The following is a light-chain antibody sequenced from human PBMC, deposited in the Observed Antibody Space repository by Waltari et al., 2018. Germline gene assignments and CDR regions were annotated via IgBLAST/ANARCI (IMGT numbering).Light chain of an antibody. V-gene: IGKV1-9*01. J-gene: IGKJ4*01. Sequence: DIQLTQSPSFLSASVGDRVTITCRASQGISSYVAWYQQNPGKAPRLLIHSASTLQSGVPSRFSGSGPGTEFTLTISSLQPEDFASYYCQQLSSQPLTFGGGTKVEI. CDR2: SAS. CDR1: QGISSY. CDR3: QQLSSQPLT.